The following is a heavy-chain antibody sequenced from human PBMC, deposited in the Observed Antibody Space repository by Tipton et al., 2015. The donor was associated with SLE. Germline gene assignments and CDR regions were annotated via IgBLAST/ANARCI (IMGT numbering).Heavy chain of an antibody. Sequence: TLSLTCTVSGDSISRYYWSWIRQSPGKGLEWIGYISHSGSTTHNPSLTSRVAIAVDTSKNQFSLKLSSLTAADTAVYYCARDPYDSWSDYQATFDYWGQGTLVTVSP. J-gene: IGHJ4*02. CDR2: ISHSGST. D-gene: IGHD3-3*01. CDR3: ARDPYDSWSDYQATFDY. CDR1: GDSISRYY. V-gene: IGHV4-59*12.